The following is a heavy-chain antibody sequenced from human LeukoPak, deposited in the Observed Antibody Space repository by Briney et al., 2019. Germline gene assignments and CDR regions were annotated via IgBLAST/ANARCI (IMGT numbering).Heavy chain of an antibody. Sequence: SETLSLTCTVSGGSISSYYWSWIRQPPGKGLEWIGYIYYSGSTYYNPSLKSRVTISVDTSKNQFSLKLSSVTAADTAVYYCARGLSSDSSGYYSNWFDPWGQGTLVTVSS. V-gene: IGHV4-59*12. J-gene: IGHJ5*02. CDR3: ARGLSSDSSGYYSNWFDP. CDR1: GGSISSYY. CDR2: IYYSGST. D-gene: IGHD3-22*01.